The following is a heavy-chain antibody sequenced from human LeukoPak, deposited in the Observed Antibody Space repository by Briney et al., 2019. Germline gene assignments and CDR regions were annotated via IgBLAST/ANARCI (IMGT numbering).Heavy chain of an antibody. CDR3: ARGLGTVTFFDY. CDR1: GESFSGYY. D-gene: IGHD4-17*01. CDR2: INHSGST. J-gene: IGHJ4*02. V-gene: IGHV4-34*01. Sequence: SETLSLTCAVYGESFSGYYWTWIRQPPGKGLEWIGEINHSGSTNYNPSLKSRVTISLDTSKNQFSLKLSSVTAADTAVYYCARGLGTVTFFDYWGQGTLVTVSS.